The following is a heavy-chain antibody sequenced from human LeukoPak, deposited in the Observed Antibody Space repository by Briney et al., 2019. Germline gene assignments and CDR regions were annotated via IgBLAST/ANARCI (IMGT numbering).Heavy chain of an antibody. CDR2: ISAYNGNT. J-gene: IGHJ3*02. D-gene: IGHD2-15*01. Sequence: GASVKVSCKASGYTFTSYGISWVRQAPGQGLEWMGWISAYNGNTNYAQKLQGRVTMTTDTSTSTAYMELRSLRSDDTAVYYCARGYSAVGYCSGGSCYSAFDIWGQGTMVTVSS. CDR1: GYTFTSYG. CDR3: ARGYSAVGYCSGGSCYSAFDI. V-gene: IGHV1-18*01.